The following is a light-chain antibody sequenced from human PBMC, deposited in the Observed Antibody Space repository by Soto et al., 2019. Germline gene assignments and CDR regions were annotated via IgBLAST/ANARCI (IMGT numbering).Light chain of an antibody. V-gene: IGKV1-39*01. CDR1: QSFSHY. J-gene: IGKJ1*01. Sequence: DIQMTQSPSSLSASVGDRVTISCRASQSFSHYVNWYQQKPGKGPKLLIYAASTLQSGVPSRFTCSGSGTDFTLSISSLQPEDFATNYCQQSNTFPWTFGQGTKVEV. CDR2: AAS. CDR3: QQSNTFPWT.